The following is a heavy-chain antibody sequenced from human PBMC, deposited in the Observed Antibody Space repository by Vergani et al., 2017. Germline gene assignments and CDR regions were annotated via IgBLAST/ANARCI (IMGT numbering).Heavy chain of an antibody. V-gene: IGHV1-18*04. CDR2: ISAYNGNS. CDR1: GYTFTSYG. D-gene: IGHD2-2*01. Sequence: QVQLVQSGAEVKKPGASVTVSCKASGYTFTSYGISWVRQATGQGLEWMGWISAYNGNSNNAQKLQGRVTMTTDTSTSTAYMELRSLRSEDTAVYYCASSPGDIVVVPAAILRAFVIWGQGTMVTVSS. J-gene: IGHJ3*02. CDR3: ASSPGDIVVVPAAILRAFVI.